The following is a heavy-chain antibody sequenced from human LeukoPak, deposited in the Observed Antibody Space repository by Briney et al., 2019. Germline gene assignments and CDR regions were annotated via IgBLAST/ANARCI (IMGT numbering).Heavy chain of an antibody. J-gene: IGHJ4*02. CDR1: GFTFSSYA. Sequence: PGGSLRLSCAASGFTFSSYAMSWVRQAPGKGLEWVSAISGSGGSTYYADSVKGRFTISRDNSKNTLYLQMNSLRAEDTAVYYCXXXXXXXGSYSSPFAFDYWGQGTLVTVSS. D-gene: IGHD1-26*01. CDR3: XXXXXXXGSYSSPFAFDY. V-gene: IGHV3-23*01. CDR2: ISGSGGST.